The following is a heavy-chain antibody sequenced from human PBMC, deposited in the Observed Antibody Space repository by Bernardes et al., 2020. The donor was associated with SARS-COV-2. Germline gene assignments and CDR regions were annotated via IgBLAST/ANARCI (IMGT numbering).Heavy chain of an antibody. CDR1: GYTITNYW. D-gene: IGHD6-13*01. V-gene: IGHV5-51*01. Sequence: GASLKIPCEASGYTITNYWIAWVRPMPGKGLEWMGIIYPGDSDTRYSPSFQGHVTISADKSINTAYLQWSSLKASDTAIYYCATSNVAAADKYYFDYWGQGSQVTVSS. CDR2: IYPGDSDT. CDR3: ATSNVAAADKYYFDY. J-gene: IGHJ4*02.